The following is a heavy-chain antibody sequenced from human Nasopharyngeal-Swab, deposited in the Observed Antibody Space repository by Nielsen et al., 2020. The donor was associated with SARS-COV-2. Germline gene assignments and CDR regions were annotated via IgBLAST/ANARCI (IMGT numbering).Heavy chain of an antibody. D-gene: IGHD5-12*01. CDR3: ARGGYSGYDSSNWFDP. V-gene: IGHV4-34*01. J-gene: IGHJ5*02. Sequence: SATLSLICAVYGGSFSGYYWSWIRQPPGKGLEWIGEINHSGSTNYNPSLKSRVTISVDTSKNQFSLKLSSVTAADTAVYYCARGGYSGYDSSNWFDPWGQGTMVTVSS. CDR2: INHSGST. CDR1: GGSFSGYY.